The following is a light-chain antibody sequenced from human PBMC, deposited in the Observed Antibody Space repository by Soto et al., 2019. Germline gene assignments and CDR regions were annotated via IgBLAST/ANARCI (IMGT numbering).Light chain of an antibody. CDR1: SSNIGRDT. CDR3: VAWDGSLSGYV. J-gene: IGLJ1*01. V-gene: IGLV1-44*01. Sequence: QSVLTQPPSASGTPGQRVTISCSGSSSNIGRDTVNWYQQLPGTAPKLLIYSTNQRPSGVPDRFSGSKSGTSASLAISGLQSEDEADYYCVAWDGSLSGYVFGTGTKVTVL. CDR2: STN.